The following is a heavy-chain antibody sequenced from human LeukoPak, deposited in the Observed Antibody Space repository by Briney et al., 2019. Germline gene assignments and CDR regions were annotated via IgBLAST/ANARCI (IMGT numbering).Heavy chain of an antibody. Sequence: SETLSHTCAVYGGSFSGYYWSWIRQPPGKGLEWIGEINHSGSTNYNPSLKSRVTISVDTSKNQFSLKLSSATAADTAVYYCAVNVWGSYRKDPGYWGQGTLVTVSS. CDR2: INHSGST. J-gene: IGHJ4*02. CDR1: GGSFSGYY. V-gene: IGHV4-34*01. CDR3: AVNVWGSYRKDPGY. D-gene: IGHD3-16*02.